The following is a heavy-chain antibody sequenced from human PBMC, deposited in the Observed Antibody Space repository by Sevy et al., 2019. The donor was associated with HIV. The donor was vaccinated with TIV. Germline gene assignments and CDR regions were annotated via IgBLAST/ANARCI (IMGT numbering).Heavy chain of an antibody. CDR2: LYYSGAT. CDR1: GGSINSNRYY. J-gene: IGHJ5*02. D-gene: IGHD3-16*01. CDR3: ARLGAKMFGPEIDP. V-gene: IGHV4-39*01. Sequence: SETLSLTCAVSGGSINSNRYYWGWIRQPPGKGLEWIGSLYYSGATYYNPSLKSRVTMSVDTSKNQFSLNLRSVTAADTALYYCARLGAKMFGPEIDPWGPGTLVTVSS.